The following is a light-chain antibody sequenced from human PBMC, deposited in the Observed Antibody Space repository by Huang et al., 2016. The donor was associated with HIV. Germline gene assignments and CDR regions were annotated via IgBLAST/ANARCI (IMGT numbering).Light chain of an antibody. Sequence: DIQMTQSPSSLSASVGDRVTIIFRASQSISSWLAWYQQKPGKAPKLLIYNASSLESGVPSRFSGSGSGTEFILTISSLQPDDFATYYCQQYNSYSYTFGQGTKLEIK. CDR3: QQYNSYSYT. CDR2: NAS. CDR1: QSISSW. V-gene: IGKV1-5*03. J-gene: IGKJ2*01.